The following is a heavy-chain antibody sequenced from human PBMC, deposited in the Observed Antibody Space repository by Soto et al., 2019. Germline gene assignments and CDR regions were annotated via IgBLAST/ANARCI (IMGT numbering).Heavy chain of an antibody. CDR1: GFTLSTYT. Sequence: GGSLRLSCAASGFTLSTYTLNWVRQAPGKGLEWISYISSISTTIYYADSVKGRFTISRDNAKNSLYLQMNSLRDEDTAVYYCARGGYSYFYGMDVWGPGTTVTVSS. J-gene: IGHJ6*02. V-gene: IGHV3-48*02. CDR2: ISSISTTI. D-gene: IGHD5-12*01. CDR3: ARGGYSYFYGMDV.